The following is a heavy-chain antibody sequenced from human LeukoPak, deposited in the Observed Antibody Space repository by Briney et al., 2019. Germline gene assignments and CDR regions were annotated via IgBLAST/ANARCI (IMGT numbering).Heavy chain of an antibody. J-gene: IGHJ6*02. CDR1: GGSINSYY. CDR3: ARVHTLPTTGTGVPPYYYYGMDV. D-gene: IGHD1-1*01. V-gene: IGHV4-59*12. CDR2: IHHSGST. Sequence: SETLSLTCTVSGGSINSYYWSWIRQPPGKGLEWIGYIHHSGSTNYNPSLKSRVTISLVTSKNQFSLKLSSVTAADTAVYYCARVHTLPTTGTGVPPYYYYGMDVWGQGTTVTVSS.